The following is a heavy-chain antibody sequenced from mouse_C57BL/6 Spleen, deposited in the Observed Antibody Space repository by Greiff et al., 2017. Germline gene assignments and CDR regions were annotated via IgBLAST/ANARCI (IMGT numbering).Heavy chain of an antibody. CDR1: GYSITSGYY. CDR3: ASSYYYGSSHWYFDV. CDR2: ISYDGSN. J-gene: IGHJ1*03. Sequence: EVQLQQSGPGLVKPSQSLSLTCSVTGYSITSGYYWNWIRQFPGNKLEWMGYISYDGSNNYNPSLTNRISITRDTSKNQFFLKLNSVTTEDTATYYCASSYYYGSSHWYFDVWGTGTTVTVSS. D-gene: IGHD1-1*01. V-gene: IGHV3-6*01.